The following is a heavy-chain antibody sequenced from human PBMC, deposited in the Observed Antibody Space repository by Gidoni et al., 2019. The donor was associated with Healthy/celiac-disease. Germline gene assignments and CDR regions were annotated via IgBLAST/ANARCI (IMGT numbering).Heavy chain of an antibody. Sequence: QVQLVQSGAEVKKPGASVKVSCKVSGYTRTELSMHWVRQAPGKGLEWMGGFDPEDGETIYAQKFQGRVTMTEDTSTDTAYMELSSLRSEDTAVYYCANYYDILTGYQNANWFDPWGQGTLVTVSS. CDR3: ANYYDILTGYQNANWFDP. V-gene: IGHV1-24*01. D-gene: IGHD3-9*01. CDR1: GYTRTELS. CDR2: FDPEDGET. J-gene: IGHJ5*02.